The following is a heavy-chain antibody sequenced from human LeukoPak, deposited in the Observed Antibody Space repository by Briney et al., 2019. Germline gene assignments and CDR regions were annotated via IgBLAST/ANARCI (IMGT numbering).Heavy chain of an antibody. CDR3: ARVPNVYGDYGGYYYMDV. CDR2: INHSGST. V-gene: IGHV4-34*01. D-gene: IGHD4-17*01. J-gene: IGHJ6*03. Sequence: SETLSLTCAVYGGSFSGYYWSWIRQPPGKGLEWIGEINHSGSTNYNPSLKSRVTISVDTSKNQFSLRLSSVTAADTAVYYCARVPNVYGDYGGYYYMDVWGKGTTVTISS. CDR1: GGSFSGYY.